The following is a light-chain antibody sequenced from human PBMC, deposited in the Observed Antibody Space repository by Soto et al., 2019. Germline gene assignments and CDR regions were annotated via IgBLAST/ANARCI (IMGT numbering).Light chain of an antibody. CDR1: QSVNNN. CDR2: GAS. V-gene: IGKV3-15*01. J-gene: IGKJ2*01. CDR3: QQYNNLPPDT. Sequence: IILTQSPASLSVSPGERATLSCRASQSVNNNLAWYQQKPGQAPRLLIYGASTRATGIPGRFRGSGSVTEFTLTITSLQSEDFAVYFCQQYNNLPPDTFGQGTKLEIK.